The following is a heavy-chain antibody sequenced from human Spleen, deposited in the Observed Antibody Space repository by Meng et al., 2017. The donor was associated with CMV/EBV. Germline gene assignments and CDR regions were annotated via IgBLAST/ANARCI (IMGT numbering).Heavy chain of an antibody. V-gene: IGHV1-18*01. CDR2: ISVYNGNT. CDR3: ARSNSRTQYNWLDP. D-gene: IGHD6-13*01. J-gene: IGHJ5*02. Sequence: QVPLVQSGAEVNKPGASVKVSCKASGYTFTSYGISWVRQAPGQGLEWMGWISVYNGNTNYAQKFQGRVTMTTDTSTSTAYMELRSLRSDDTAVYYCARSNSRTQYNWLDPWGQGTLVTVSS. CDR1: GYTFTSYG.